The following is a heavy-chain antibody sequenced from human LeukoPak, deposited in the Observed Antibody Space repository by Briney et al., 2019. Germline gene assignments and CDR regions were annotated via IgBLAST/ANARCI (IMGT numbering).Heavy chain of an antibody. CDR2: IRRGGSAI. J-gene: IGHJ4*02. D-gene: IGHD1-7*01. V-gene: IGHV3-11*01. Sequence: PGGSLRLSCAASGFTFSNYYMSWVRQAPGKGLEWVAYIRRGGSAIYYADSVKGRFTISRDNAKNSLYLQMNSLRAEDTAVYYCARDDTGTTFKTYDYWGQGTLVTVSS. CDR1: GFTFSNYY. CDR3: ARDDTGTTFKTYDY.